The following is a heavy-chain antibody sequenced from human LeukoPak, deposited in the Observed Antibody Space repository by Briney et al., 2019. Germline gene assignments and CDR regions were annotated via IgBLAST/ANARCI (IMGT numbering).Heavy chain of an antibody. V-gene: IGHV1-46*01. CDR1: GYTFTGYY. D-gene: IGHD1-26*01. J-gene: IGHJ4*02. Sequence: GASVKVSCKASGYTFTGYYMHWVRQAPGQGLEWMGIINPSGGSTSYAQKFQGRVTMTRDTSTSTVYMELSSLRSEDTAVYYCARDDTHTELEGLVDYWGQGTLVTVSS. CDR3: ARDDTHTELEGLVDY. CDR2: INPSGGST.